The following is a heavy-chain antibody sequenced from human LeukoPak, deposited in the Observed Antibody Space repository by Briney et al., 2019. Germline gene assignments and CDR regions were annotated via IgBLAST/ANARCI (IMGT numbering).Heavy chain of an antibody. CDR1: GDSVSSGA. D-gene: IGHD3-10*01. V-gene: IGHV6-1*01. CDR2: TNYRSKWYN. J-gene: IGHJ4*02. Sequence: SQTLSLTCAISGDSVSSGAWNWIRQSPSRGLEWLGRTNYRSKWYNDYAVSVSSRITISPDTSKNQFPLQLSSVTPEDTAIYYCARVTASGSHDYWGQGTLVTVSS. CDR3: ARVTASGSHDY.